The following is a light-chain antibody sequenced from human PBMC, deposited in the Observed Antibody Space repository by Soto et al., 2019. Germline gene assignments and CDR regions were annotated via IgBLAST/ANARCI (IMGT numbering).Light chain of an antibody. V-gene: IGKV3-15*01. CDR1: QSVSIN. Sequence: EIVMTQSPATLSVSPGERDTLSCMASQSVSINLAWYQQKPGQPPRLLIYGASTRSTGIPARFSGSGSGTEFTLTFSSVKSEAFAVYNYQHYYSRHRWWKFGQGTKVDIK. J-gene: IGKJ1*01. CDR3: QHYYSRHRWWK. CDR2: GAS.